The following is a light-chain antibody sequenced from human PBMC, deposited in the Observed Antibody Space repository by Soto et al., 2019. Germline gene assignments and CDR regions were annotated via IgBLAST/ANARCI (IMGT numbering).Light chain of an antibody. CDR2: AAS. CDR1: QSISNY. J-gene: IGKJ1*01. Sequence: IPICQIRYSLSASVGDRVTITCRASQSISNYLNWYQQKPGKAPKLLIYAASSLQSGVPSRFSGSGSGTDFTLTINSLQPEDFATYYCQQSYSTLLTFGQGTKV. V-gene: IGKV1-39*01. CDR3: QQSYSTLLT.